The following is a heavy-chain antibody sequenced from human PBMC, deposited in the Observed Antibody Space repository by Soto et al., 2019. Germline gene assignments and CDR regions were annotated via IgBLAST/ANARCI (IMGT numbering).Heavy chain of an antibody. J-gene: IGHJ5*02. V-gene: IGHV4-39*01. CDR3: ARHVYDSSSPSSRFDP. Sequence: SETLSLTCTVSGGSISSSSYYWGWIRQPPGKGLEWIGSIYYSGSTYYNPSLKSRVTISVDTSKNQFSLKLSSVTAADTAVYYCARHVYDSSSPSSRFDPWGQGTLVTVSS. D-gene: IGHD6-13*01. CDR2: IYYSGST. CDR1: GGSISSSSYY.